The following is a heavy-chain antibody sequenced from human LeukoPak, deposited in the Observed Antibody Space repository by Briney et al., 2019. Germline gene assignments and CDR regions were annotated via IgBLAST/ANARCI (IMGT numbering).Heavy chain of an antibody. Sequence: SETLSLTCAVYGGSFSGYYWSWIRQPPGKGLEWIGEINHSGSTNYNPSLKSRVTISADTSKNEFSLKLGSVTAADTAVYYCARGPSRPPKGRHHYMDVWGKGTTVTVSS. V-gene: IGHV4-34*01. CDR3: ARGPSRPPKGRHHYMDV. J-gene: IGHJ6*03. CDR1: GGSFSGYY. CDR2: INHSGST.